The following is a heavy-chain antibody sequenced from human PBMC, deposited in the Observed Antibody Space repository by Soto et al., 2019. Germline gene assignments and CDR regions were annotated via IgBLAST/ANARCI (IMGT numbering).Heavy chain of an antibody. V-gene: IGHV1-46*03. Sequence: QVQLVQSGAEVKKPGASVKVSCKASGYTFTSYYMHWVRQAPGQGLEWMGIINPSGGSTSYAQKFQGRVTMTRDTSTSTVYMELSSLRSEDTAVYYCARDLSPHSITMIVDTDYWGQGTLVTVSS. D-gene: IGHD3-22*01. CDR3: ARDLSPHSITMIVDTDY. J-gene: IGHJ4*02. CDR1: GYTFTSYY. CDR2: INPSGGST.